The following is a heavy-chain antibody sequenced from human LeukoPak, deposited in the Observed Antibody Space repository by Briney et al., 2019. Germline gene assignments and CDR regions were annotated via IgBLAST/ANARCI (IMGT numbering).Heavy chain of an antibody. D-gene: IGHD6-19*01. CDR3: ARMIAVAGPYYFDY. J-gene: IGHJ4*02. CDR1: GFTFSSYS. CDR2: ISSSSSYL. V-gene: IGHV3-21*01. Sequence: PGGSLRLSCAASGFTFSSYSMNWVRQAPGKGLEWVSSISSSSSYLYYADSVKGRFTISTDVAKNSLYLQMNSLRAEDTAVYYCARMIAVAGPYYFDYWGQGTLLTVSS.